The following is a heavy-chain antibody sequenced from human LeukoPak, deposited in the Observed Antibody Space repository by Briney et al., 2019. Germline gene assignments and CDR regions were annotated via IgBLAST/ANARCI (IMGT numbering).Heavy chain of an antibody. V-gene: IGHV3-21*01. CDR3: ATEVVVVPAAIGGVDY. CDR2: ISSSSSYI. Sequence: GGSLRLSCAASGFTFSSYSMNWVRQAPGKGLEWVSSISSSSSYIYYADSVKGRFTISRDNAKNSLYLQMNSLRAEDTAVYYCATEVVVVPAAIGGVDYWGQGTLVTVSS. J-gene: IGHJ4*02. D-gene: IGHD2-2*01. CDR1: GFTFSSYS.